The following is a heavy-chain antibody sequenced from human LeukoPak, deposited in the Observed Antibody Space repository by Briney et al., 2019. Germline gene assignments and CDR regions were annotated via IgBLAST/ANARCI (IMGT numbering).Heavy chain of an antibody. V-gene: IGHV3-48*03. CDR1: GFTFSSYE. CDR2: ISSSGSTI. D-gene: IGHD6-19*01. J-gene: IGHJ3*02. Sequence: PGGSLRLSCAASGFTFSSYEMNWVRQAPGKGLEWVSYISSSGSTIYYADSVKGRFTISRDNAKNSLYLRMNSLRAEDTAVYYCARAPGQWLVPDAFDIWGQGTMVTVSS. CDR3: ARAPGQWLVPDAFDI.